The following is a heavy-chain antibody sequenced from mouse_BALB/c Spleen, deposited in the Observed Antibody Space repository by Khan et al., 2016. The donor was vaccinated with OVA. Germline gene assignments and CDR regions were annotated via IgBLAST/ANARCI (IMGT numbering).Heavy chain of an antibody. J-gene: IGHJ2*01. Sequence: QVQLKQSGPGLVAPSQSLSITCTISGFSLTSYGVHWVRQPPGKGLEWLVVIWSDGITTYNSALKSRLSISKDNSKSQVFLKMNSLQTDDTAMYXCARGSYNYGSLLLDYWGQGTTLTVSS. V-gene: IGHV2-6-1*01. D-gene: IGHD1-1*01. CDR3: ARGSYNYGSLLLDY. CDR2: IWSDGIT. CDR1: GFSLTSYG.